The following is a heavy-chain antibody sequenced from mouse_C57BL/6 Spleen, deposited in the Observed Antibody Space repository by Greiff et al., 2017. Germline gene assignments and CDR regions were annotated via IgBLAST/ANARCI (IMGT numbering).Heavy chain of an antibody. CDR1: GFTFSSYA. CDR2: DSDGGSYT. Sequence: EVQRVESGGGLVKPGGSLKLSCAASGFTFSSYAMSWVRQTPEKRLEWVATDSDGGSYTYYPDNVKGRFTIARDNDKNNLYLQMSHLKSEDTAMYYCAREAYYYGSRYWYVDVWGTWTTVTVSS. V-gene: IGHV5-4*01. J-gene: IGHJ1*03. D-gene: IGHD1-1*01. CDR3: AREAYYYGSRYWYVDV.